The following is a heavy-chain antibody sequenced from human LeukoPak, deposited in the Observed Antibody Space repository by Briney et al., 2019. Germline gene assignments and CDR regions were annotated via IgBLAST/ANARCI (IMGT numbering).Heavy chain of an antibody. CDR2: ISGSGGST. V-gene: IGHV3-23*01. J-gene: IGHJ4*02. Sequence: PGGSLRLSCAASGFTFSSYAMSWVRQAPGKGLEWVSAISGSGGSTYYADSVKGRFTISRDNSKNTLYLQMNSLRAEDTAVYYCAKHSEDYDFWSGYFGALLDYWGQGTLVTVSS. D-gene: IGHD3-3*01. CDR1: GFTFSSYA. CDR3: AKHSEDYDFWSGYFGALLDY.